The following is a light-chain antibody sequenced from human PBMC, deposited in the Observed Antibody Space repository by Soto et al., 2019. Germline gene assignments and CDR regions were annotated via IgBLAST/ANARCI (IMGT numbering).Light chain of an antibody. Sequence: EIVLTQSPGTLSLSPGERATLSCRASRSVSSSYLAWYQQKLGQAPRLLIYGASSRATGIPDRFSGSGSGTDFTLTISRLEPEDFAVYYCQQSGRTFGQGTKVDIK. J-gene: IGKJ1*01. CDR3: QQSGRT. CDR1: RSVSSSY. CDR2: GAS. V-gene: IGKV3-20*01.